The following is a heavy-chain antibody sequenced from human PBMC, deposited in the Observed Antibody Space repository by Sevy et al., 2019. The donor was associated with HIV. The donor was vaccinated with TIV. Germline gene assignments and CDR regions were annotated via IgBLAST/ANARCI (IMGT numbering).Heavy chain of an antibody. D-gene: IGHD6-13*01. J-gene: IGHJ4*02. CDR1: GVSISPYY. CDR2: SGNT. Sequence: SETLSLTCTVSGVSISPYYWAWIRQPPGKGLECIGFSGNTNYNPSLKTRVTTSVDTSKNQFSLKLSSVTAADTAIYYCARGVPNQQQLDYFDYWGQGTLVTVSS. V-gene: IGHV4-59*01. CDR3: ARGVPNQQQLDYFDY.